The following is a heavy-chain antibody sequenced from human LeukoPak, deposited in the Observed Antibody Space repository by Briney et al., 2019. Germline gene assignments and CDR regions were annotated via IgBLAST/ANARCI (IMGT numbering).Heavy chain of an antibody. J-gene: IGHJ4*02. CDR2: INHSGGT. Sequence: SETLSLTCAVYGGSFSGYYWSWIRQPPGKGLEWIGEINHSGGTNYNPSLKSRVTISVDTSKNQFSLKLSSVTAADTAVYYCARGQSTIFGVVSTFDYWGQGTLVTVSS. CDR3: ARGQSTIFGVVSTFDY. D-gene: IGHD3-3*01. V-gene: IGHV4-34*01. CDR1: GGSFSGYY.